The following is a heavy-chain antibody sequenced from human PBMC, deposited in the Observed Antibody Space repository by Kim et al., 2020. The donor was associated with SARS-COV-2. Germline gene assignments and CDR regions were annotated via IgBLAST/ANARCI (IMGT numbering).Heavy chain of an antibody. CDR1: GYSFTSYW. Sequence: GESLKISCKGSGYSFTSYWISWVRQMPGKGLEWMGRIDPSDSYTNYSPSFQGHVTISADKSISTAYLQWSSLKASDTAMYYCATGYCSGGSCYSFGLRNYWGQGTLVTVSS. CDR2: IDPSDSYT. CDR3: ATGYCSGGSCYSFGLRNY. J-gene: IGHJ4*02. D-gene: IGHD2-15*01. V-gene: IGHV5-10-1*01.